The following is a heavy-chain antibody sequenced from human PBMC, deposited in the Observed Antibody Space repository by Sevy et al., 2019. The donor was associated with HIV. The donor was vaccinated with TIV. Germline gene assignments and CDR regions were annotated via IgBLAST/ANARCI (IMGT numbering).Heavy chain of an antibody. D-gene: IGHD2-2*02. V-gene: IGHV3-11*01. CDR1: GFTFSDYY. J-gene: IGHJ5*02. Sequence: GGSLRLSCAASGFTFSDYYMSWIRQAPGKGLEWVSYISSSGSTIYYADSVKGRFTISRDNAKNSLYLQMNSLRAEDTALYYCARGITRRTILGYCISTSCYRGSSFEPWGQGTLVTVSS. CDR2: ISSSGSTI. CDR3: ARGITRRTILGYCISTSCYRGSSFEP.